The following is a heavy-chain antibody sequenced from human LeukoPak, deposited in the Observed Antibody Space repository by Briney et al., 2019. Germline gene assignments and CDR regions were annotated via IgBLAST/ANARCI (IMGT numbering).Heavy chain of an antibody. J-gene: IGHJ3*02. D-gene: IGHD3-3*01. CDR1: GGSISSYY. CDR3: ARDQRIFGVAWPGAFDI. CDR2: IYTSGST. V-gene: IGHV4-4*07. Sequence: PSETLSLTCTVSGGSISSYYWSWIRQPAGKGLEWIGRIYTSGSTNYNPSLKSRVTMSVDTSKNQFSLKLSSVTAADTAVYYCARDQRIFGVAWPGAFDIWGQGTMVTVSS.